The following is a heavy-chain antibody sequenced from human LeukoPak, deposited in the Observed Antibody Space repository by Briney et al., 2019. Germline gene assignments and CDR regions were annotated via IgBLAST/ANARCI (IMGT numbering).Heavy chain of an antibody. V-gene: IGHV4-59*01. Sequence: SETLSLTCTVSGDSISSNYWTWLRQPPGKGLECIGYLYYSGSTNYNPSLKSRVTISVDTSKNQFSLKLSSVTAADTAVYYCARARNEYYFDYWGQGTLVTVSS. CDR3: ARARNEYYFDY. J-gene: IGHJ4*02. CDR2: LYYSGST. D-gene: IGHD2-8*01. CDR1: GDSISSNY.